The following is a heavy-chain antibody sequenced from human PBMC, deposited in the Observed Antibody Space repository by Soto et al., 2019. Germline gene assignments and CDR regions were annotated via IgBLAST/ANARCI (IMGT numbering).Heavy chain of an antibody. V-gene: IGHV4-4*02. CDR3: ARDQAYCGGDCYNEGYYYGMDV. J-gene: IGHJ6*02. Sequence: SETLSLTCAVSGGSISSSNWWSWVRQPPGKGLEWIGEIYHSGSTNYNPSLKSRVTISVDKSKNQFSLKLSSVTAADTAVYYCARDQAYCGGDCYNEGYYYGMDVWGQGTTVTVSS. CDR2: IYHSGST. D-gene: IGHD2-21*02. CDR1: GGSISSSNW.